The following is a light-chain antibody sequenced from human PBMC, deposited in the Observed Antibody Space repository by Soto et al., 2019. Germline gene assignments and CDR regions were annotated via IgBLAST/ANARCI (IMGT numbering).Light chain of an antibody. CDR2: SAS. V-gene: IGKV1-13*02. Sequence: AIQLTQSPSSLSASVGDRVTITCRASKGISSALAWFQQKPGKPPMLLIYSASSLESGVPSRFTGSGSGTECSLTISSLQPEDFATYFCQQFNTYPHTFGQGTRLEIK. J-gene: IGKJ5*01. CDR3: QQFNTYPHT. CDR1: KGISSA.